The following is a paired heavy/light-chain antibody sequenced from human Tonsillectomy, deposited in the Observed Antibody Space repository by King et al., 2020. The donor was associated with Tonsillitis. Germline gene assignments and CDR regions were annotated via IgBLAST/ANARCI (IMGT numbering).Heavy chain of an antibody. D-gene: IGHD1-20*01. CDR3: AKDWVVPVRITPDYNYYGMDV. Sequence: EVQLVESGGGVIQPGGSLRLSCSVSGLSVSRNYMSWVRQTPGRGLEWVSIIYNSGERFYGDSVKGRFTISRDSSKNTLYLQMNNLGLEDTAVYYCAKDWVVPVRITPDYNYYGMDVWGQGTTVIVSS. CDR2: IYNSGER. V-gene: IGHV3-53*01. J-gene: IGHJ6*02. CDR1: GLSVSRNY.
Light chain of an antibody. CDR2: AAS. CDR3: QQLRSYPLT. J-gene: IGKJ4*01. CDR1: QGVDSY. Sequence: IQLTQSPSSLSASIGDRVSITCRASQGVDSYLAWYQQKAGRAPKLLIYAASRLQSGVPSRFSGSGSGTDFTLTISGLQSEDFATYYCQQLRSYPLTFGGGTKVEIK. V-gene: IGKV1-9*01.